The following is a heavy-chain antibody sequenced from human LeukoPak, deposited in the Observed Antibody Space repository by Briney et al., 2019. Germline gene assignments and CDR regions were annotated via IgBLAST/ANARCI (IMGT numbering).Heavy chain of an antibody. CDR1: GFTFSTYG. D-gene: IGHD2-15*01. CDR2: VSFDSNNL. V-gene: IGHV3-33*05. Sequence: GGSLRLSCAASGFTFSTYGMHWVRQAPGKGLEWVAVVSFDSNNLYYADSVKGRFTISRDNSKNTLYLQMNSLRAEDTAVYYCARVRCSGGGCFYNFDYWGQGSLVTVSS. CDR3: ARVRCSGGGCFYNFDY. J-gene: IGHJ4*02.